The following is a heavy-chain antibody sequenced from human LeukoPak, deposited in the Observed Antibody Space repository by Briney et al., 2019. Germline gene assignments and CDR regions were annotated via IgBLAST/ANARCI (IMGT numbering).Heavy chain of an antibody. CDR1: GFTFNYYE. Sequence: GGSLRLSCVASGFTFNYYEMNWVRQAPGKGLEWVSHITRSGAVKYYTDSVKGRFTISRDNAKNSVFLQMDSLRAEDTAVYYCAGSADVYSSSWSSYYYHGLDVWGQGTTVTASS. D-gene: IGHD2-2*01. CDR3: AGSADVYSSSWSSYYYHGLDV. V-gene: IGHV3-48*03. J-gene: IGHJ6*02. CDR2: ITRSGAVK.